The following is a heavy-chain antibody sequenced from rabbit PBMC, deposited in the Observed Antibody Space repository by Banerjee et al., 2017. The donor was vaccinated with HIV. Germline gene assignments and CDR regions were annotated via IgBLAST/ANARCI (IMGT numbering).Heavy chain of an antibody. Sequence: QEQLEESGGDLVKPGRSLTLTCTASGFSFSDKYVMSWVRQAPGKGLEWIACCFISSGTTWYASWVNGRFTISRSTSLGTVDLKMTSLTAADTATYFCARDRDWTLDLWGPGTLVTVS. CDR2: CFISSGTT. D-gene: IGHD4-2*01. J-gene: IGHJ4*01. CDR3: ARDRDWTLDL. CDR1: GFSFSDKYV. V-gene: IGHV1S43*01.